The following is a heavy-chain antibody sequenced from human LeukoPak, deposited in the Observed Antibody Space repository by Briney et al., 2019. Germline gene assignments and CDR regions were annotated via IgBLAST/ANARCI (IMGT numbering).Heavy chain of an antibody. J-gene: IGHJ4*02. CDR1: GYSFTYW. Sequence: GESLKISCKGSGYSFTYWIGWVRQMPGKGLEWMGIIYPGDSDTRYSPSFQGQVTISSDKSISTAYLQWSTLKASDTAIYYCARRTAMGKSDFDYWGQGTLVTVSS. D-gene: IGHD5-18*01. V-gene: IGHV5-51*01. CDR3: ARRTAMGKSDFDY. CDR2: IYPGDSDT.